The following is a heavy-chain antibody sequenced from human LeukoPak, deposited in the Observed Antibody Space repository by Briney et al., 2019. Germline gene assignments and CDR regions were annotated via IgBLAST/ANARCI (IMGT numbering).Heavy chain of an antibody. J-gene: IGHJ3*02. Sequence: GGSLRLSCAASGFTFSSYGMHWVRQAPGKGLEWVAVISYDGSNKYYADSVKGRFTISGDNSKNTLYLQMNSLRAEDTAVYYCAKDRDSNWFDIWGQGTMVTVSS. V-gene: IGHV3-30*18. CDR3: AKDRDSNWFDI. CDR2: ISYDGSNK. CDR1: GFTFSSYG. D-gene: IGHD3-3*01.